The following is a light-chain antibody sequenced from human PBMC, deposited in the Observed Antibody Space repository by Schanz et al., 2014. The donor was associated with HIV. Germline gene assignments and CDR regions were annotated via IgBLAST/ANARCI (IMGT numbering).Light chain of an antibody. CDR3: QQYGSSPL. J-gene: IGKJ1*01. Sequence: EIVMTQSPATLSVSPGERATLSCRASQSVRSDLAWYQQKPGQAPRVLIYRASARATGIPARFSGSGSGTDFTLTISRLEPEDFAVYYCQQYGSSPLFGQGTKVEIK. V-gene: IGKV3-15*01. CDR2: RAS. CDR1: QSVRSD.